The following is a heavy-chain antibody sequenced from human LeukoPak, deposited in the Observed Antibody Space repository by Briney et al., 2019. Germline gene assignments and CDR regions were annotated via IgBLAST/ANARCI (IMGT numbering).Heavy chain of an antibody. CDR1: GFTFSSYG. Sequence: PGGSLRLSCAASGFTFSSYGMHWVRQAPGKGLEWVAVIWYDGSNKYYADSVKGRFTISRDNSKNTLYLQMNSLRAVDTAVYYCASSTITATLDYWGQGTLVTVSS. CDR2: IWYDGSNK. D-gene: IGHD5-24*01. CDR3: ASSTITATLDY. J-gene: IGHJ4*02. V-gene: IGHV3-33*01.